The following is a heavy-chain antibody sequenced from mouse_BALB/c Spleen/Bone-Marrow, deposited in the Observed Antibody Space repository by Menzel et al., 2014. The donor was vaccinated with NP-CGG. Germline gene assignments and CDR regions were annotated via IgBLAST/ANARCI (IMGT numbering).Heavy chain of an antibody. CDR2: INPGSGGT. CDR1: GYAFTNYL. J-gene: IGHJ4*01. D-gene: IGHD2-4*01. V-gene: IGHV1-54*01. Sequence: QVQLQQSGAELVRPGTSVKVSCKASGYAFTNYLIEWVKQRPGQGLEWIGVINPGSGGTNYNEKFKGKATLTADKSSSTAYMQLSSLTSDDSAVYFCARDGDYDEGYAMDYWGQETSVTVSS. CDR3: ARDGDYDEGYAMDY.